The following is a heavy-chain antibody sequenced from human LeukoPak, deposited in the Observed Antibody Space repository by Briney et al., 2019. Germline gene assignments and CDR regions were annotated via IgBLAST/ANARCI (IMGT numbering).Heavy chain of an antibody. CDR2: IYHSGST. D-gene: IGHD2-21*01. CDR3: ARIFPVVDGY. J-gene: IGHJ4*02. CDR1: GYSISSGYY. Sequence: PSETLSLTCAVSGYSISSGYYWGWIRQPPWKGLEWIGSIYHSGSTYYNPSLKSRVTISVDTSKNQFSLKLSSVTAADTAVYYCARIFPVVDGYWGQGTLVTVSS. V-gene: IGHV4-38-2*01.